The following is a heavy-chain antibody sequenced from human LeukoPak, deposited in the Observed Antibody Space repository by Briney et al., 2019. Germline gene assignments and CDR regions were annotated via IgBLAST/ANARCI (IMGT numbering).Heavy chain of an antibody. D-gene: IGHD3-22*01. Sequence: GGSLRLSCAASGFTFSDYYMSWIRQAPGKGLEWVSYISSSGSTIYYADSVKGRFTISRDNAKNSLYLQMNSLRAEDTAVYYCARVAPFYDSSGYYWSYYYYYMDVWGKGTTVTISS. V-gene: IGHV3-11*01. CDR1: GFTFSDYY. CDR2: ISSSGSTI. CDR3: ARVAPFYDSSGYYWSYYYYYMDV. J-gene: IGHJ6*03.